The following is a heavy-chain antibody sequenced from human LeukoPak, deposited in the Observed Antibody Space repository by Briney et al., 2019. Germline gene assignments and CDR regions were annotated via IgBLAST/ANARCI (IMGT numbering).Heavy chain of an antibody. D-gene: IGHD6-13*01. V-gene: IGHV3-21*01. CDR2: ISSSSSYI. Sequence: PGGSLRLSCAASGFTFSSYSMNWVRQAPGKGLEWVSSISSSSSYIYYADSVTGRFTISRDNAKNSLYLQMNSLRAEDTAVYYCARLLIAAAGDNVDYWGQGTLVTVSS. J-gene: IGHJ4*02. CDR3: ARLLIAAAGDNVDY. CDR1: GFTFSSYS.